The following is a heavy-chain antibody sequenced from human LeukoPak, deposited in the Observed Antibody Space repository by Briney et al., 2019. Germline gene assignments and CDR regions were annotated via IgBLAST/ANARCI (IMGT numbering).Heavy chain of an antibody. CDR2: NIPIFGTA. CDR1: GGTFSSYA. V-gene: IGHV1-69*13. CDR3: ARDHCSGGSCYWLDY. J-gene: IGHJ4*02. Sequence: GASVKVSCKASGGTFSSYAISWVRQAPGQGLEWMGGNIPIFGTANYAQKFQGRVTITADESTSTAYMELSSLRSEDTAVYYCARDHCSGGSCYWLDYWGQGTLVTVSS. D-gene: IGHD2-15*01.